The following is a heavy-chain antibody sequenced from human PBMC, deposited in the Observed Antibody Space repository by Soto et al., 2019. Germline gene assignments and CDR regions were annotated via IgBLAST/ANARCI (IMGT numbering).Heavy chain of an antibody. CDR2: IKSKTDGGTT. D-gene: IGHD3-3*01. J-gene: IGHJ4*02. Sequence: GGSLRLSCAASGFTFSNAWMNWVRQAPGKGLEWVGRIKSKTDGGTTDYAAPVKGRFTISRDDSKNTLYLQMNSLKTEDTAVYYCTTDGTIINDFWSGYYFDYWGQGTLVTVSS. CDR3: TTDGTIINDFWSGYYFDY. V-gene: IGHV3-15*07. CDR1: GFTFSNAW.